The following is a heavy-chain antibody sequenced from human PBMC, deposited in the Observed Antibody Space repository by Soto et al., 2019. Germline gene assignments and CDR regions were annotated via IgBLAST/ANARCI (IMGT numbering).Heavy chain of an antibody. V-gene: IGHV4-30-4*01. CDR2: IYYSGST. D-gene: IGHD1-1*01. J-gene: IGHJ4*02. Sequence: SETLSLTCTVSGGSISSGDYYWSWIRQPPGKGLEWIGYIYYSGSTYYNPSLKSRVTISVDTSKNQFSLKLSSVTAADTAVYYCARELWVRLEPNNFDYWGQGTLVTVSS. CDR1: GGSISSGDYY. CDR3: ARELWVRLEPNNFDY.